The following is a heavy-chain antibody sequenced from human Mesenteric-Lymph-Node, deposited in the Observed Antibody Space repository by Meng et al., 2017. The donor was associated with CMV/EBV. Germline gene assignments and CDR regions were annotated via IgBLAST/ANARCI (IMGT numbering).Heavy chain of an antibody. J-gene: IGHJ4*02. Sequence: SETLSLTCTVSGASISGSSYYWGWIRQPPGKGLEWIGTIYYSGSTYYNPSLKSRVTMSIDRSNNQFSLKLSSVTAADTAVYYCARSVKWNPLDFWGQGTLVTVSS. CDR2: IYYSGST. D-gene: IGHD1-26*01. CDR3: ARSVKWNPLDF. CDR1: GASISGSSYY. V-gene: IGHV4-39*01.